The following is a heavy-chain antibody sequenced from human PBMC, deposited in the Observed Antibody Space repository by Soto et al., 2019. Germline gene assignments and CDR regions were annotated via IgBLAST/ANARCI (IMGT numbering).Heavy chain of an antibody. J-gene: IGHJ4*02. CDR1: GFTVSSNY. Sequence: PGGSLRLSCAASGFTVSSNYMSWVRQAPGEGLEWVSVIYSGGSTYYSDSVKGRFNISRDNAKSSLYLQMNNLRAEDTAFYFCARATQSYYDTSGYYSYVHWGQGAQVTVSS. CDR3: ARATQSYYDTSGYYSYVH. CDR2: IYSGGST. D-gene: IGHD3-22*01. V-gene: IGHV3-66*01.